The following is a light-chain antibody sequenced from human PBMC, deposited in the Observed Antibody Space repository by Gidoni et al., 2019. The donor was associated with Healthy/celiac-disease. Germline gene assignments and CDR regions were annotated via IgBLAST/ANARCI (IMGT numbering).Light chain of an antibody. CDR2: GAS. CDR3: QQYGSSRWT. Sequence: TLSCRASQSVSSSYLAWYQQKPGQAPRLLIYGASSRATGIPDRFSGSGSGTDFTLTISRLEPEDFAVYYCQQYGSSRWTFXQXTKVEIK. CDR1: QSVSSSY. V-gene: IGKV3-20*01. J-gene: IGKJ1*01.